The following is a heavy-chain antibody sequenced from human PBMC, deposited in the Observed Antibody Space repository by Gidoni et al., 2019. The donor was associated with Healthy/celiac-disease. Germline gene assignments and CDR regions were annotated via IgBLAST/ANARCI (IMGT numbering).Heavy chain of an antibody. Sequence: QVQLVASVGVVVQPGRSLSLSCAASGFTFSSYAMHWVRQAPGKGMGWGAVISYDGSNKYYADSVKGRFTISRDNSKNTLYLQMNSLRAEDTAVYYCASPGTTVTTYYYWGQGTLVTVSS. CDR1: GFTFSSYA. CDR2: ISYDGSNK. CDR3: ASPGTTVTTYYY. V-gene: IGHV3-30-3*01. J-gene: IGHJ4*02. D-gene: IGHD4-17*01.